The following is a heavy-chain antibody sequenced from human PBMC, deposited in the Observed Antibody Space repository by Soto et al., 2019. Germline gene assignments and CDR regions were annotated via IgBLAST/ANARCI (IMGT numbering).Heavy chain of an antibody. CDR3: ARTGRGGTSYYYDSSGYYYYGMDV. D-gene: IGHD3-22*01. CDR1: GGTFSSYA. CDR2: IIPIFGTA. Sequence: QVQLVQSGAEVKKPGSSVKVSCKASGGTFSSYAISWVRQAPGQGLEWMGGIIPIFGTANYAQKFQGRVTITADKSTSTAYMELSSLRSEDTAVYYCARTGRGGTSYYYDSSGYYYYGMDVWGQGTTVTVSS. J-gene: IGHJ6*02. V-gene: IGHV1-69*06.